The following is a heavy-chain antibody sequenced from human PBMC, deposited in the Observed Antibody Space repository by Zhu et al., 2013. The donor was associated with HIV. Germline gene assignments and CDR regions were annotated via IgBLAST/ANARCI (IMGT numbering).Heavy chain of an antibody. V-gene: IGHV1-18*01. Sequence: QVQLVQSGAEVKKPGASVKVSCKASGYTFTSYGISWVRQAPGQGLEWMGWISAYNGNTNYAQKLQGRVTMTTDTSTSTAYMELRSLRSDDTAVYYCARAYCSSTSCYDDAFDIWGQGTMVTVSS. D-gene: IGHD2-2*01. CDR1: GYTFTSYG. CDR3: ARAYCSSTSCYDDAFDI. CDR2: ISAYNGNT. J-gene: IGHJ3*02.